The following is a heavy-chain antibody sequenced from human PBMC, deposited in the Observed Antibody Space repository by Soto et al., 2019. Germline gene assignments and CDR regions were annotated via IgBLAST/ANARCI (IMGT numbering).Heavy chain of an antibody. V-gene: IGHV1-8*01. Sequence: QVQLVQSGAEVKKPGASVKVSCKASGYTFTSYDINWVRQATGQGLEWMGWMNPNSGNTVYAQKSXGXXTMTRNTSVSTAYMELSSLRSEDTAVYYCARERSSGWYVDYWGQGTLVTVSS. D-gene: IGHD6-19*01. CDR3: ARERSSGWYVDY. CDR2: MNPNSGNT. CDR1: GYTFTSYD. J-gene: IGHJ4*02.